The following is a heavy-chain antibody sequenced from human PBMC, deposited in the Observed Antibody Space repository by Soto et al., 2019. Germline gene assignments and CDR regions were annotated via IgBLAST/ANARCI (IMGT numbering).Heavy chain of an antibody. D-gene: IGHD4-17*01. J-gene: IGHJ4*02. CDR1: GFTFSTYT. CDR3: AREDGVMGSSSAFDH. Sequence: EVQVVESGGGLVKPGGSLRLSCVFSGFTFSTYTMNWVRQAPGKGLEWVSSINGRSNYVYYADAVKGRFTISRDIAKKALYLQMTRLRAEDTAIYYCAREDGVMGSSSAFDHWGLGTLVTVSS. V-gene: IGHV3-21*01. CDR2: INGRSNYV.